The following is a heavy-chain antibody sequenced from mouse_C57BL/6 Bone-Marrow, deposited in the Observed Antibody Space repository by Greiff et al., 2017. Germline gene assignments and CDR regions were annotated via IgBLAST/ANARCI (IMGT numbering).Heavy chain of an antibody. Sequence: VTLQESGPGLVQPSQSLSITCTVSGFSLTSYGVHWVRQSPGKGLEWLGVIWSGGSTAYNAAFISRLSISKDNSKSQVFFKMNSLQADDTARYYCASYSNYGWFAYWGQGTLVTVSA. V-gene: IGHV2-2*01. CDR3: ASYSNYGWFAY. D-gene: IGHD2-5*01. CDR2: IWSGGST. CDR1: GFSLTSYG. J-gene: IGHJ3*01.